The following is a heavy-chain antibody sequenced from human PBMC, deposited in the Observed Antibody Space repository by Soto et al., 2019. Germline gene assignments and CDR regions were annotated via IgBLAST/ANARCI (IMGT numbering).Heavy chain of an antibody. CDR2: IFANGHT. Sequence: PTETLSLTCIVSGGSISEKYWNWVRQPPGKGLEWIGLIFANGHTDYNPSLKSRVTMSVDASKNQFSLRLTSMTAADTAVYYCVAILVASGLNWLDPWGRGTLVTVS. J-gene: IGHJ5*02. D-gene: IGHD2-15*01. CDR3: VAILVASGLNWLDP. CDR1: GGSISEKY. V-gene: IGHV4-4*07.